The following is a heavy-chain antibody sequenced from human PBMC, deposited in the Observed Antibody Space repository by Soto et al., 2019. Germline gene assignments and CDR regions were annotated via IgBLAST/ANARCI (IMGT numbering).Heavy chain of an antibody. V-gene: IGHV1-2*02. CDR3: ARGGGVGVAGSAAFDM. Sequence: QLHLVQSGAVVKKPGASVTVSCSASGYPVTAYYMHWVRQAPGRGLEWMGGINPATGAAKYTQTFQGRVTMTRDTSTSTVFMELSGFTSEDTAVFYCARGGGVGVAGSAAFDMWGQGTLVTVSS. CDR1: GYPVTAYY. CDR2: INPATGAA. J-gene: IGHJ3*02. D-gene: IGHD3-3*01.